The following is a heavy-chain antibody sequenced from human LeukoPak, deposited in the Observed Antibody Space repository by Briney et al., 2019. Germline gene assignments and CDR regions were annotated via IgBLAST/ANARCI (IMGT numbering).Heavy chain of an antibody. CDR3: ARAAPYSRQLDY. D-gene: IGHD6-13*01. CDR1: GGTFSSYA. CDR2: INPSGGST. V-gene: IGHV1-46*01. J-gene: IGHJ4*02. Sequence: ASVKVSCKASGGTFSSYAISWVRQAPGQGLEWMGIINPSGGSTSYAQKFQGRVTMTRDTSTSTVYMELSSLRSEDTAVYYCARAAPYSRQLDYWGQGTLVTVSS.